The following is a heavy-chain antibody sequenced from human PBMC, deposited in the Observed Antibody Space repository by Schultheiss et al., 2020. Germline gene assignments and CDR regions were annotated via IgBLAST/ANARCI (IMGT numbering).Heavy chain of an antibody. V-gene: IGHV3-11*01. J-gene: IGHJ5*02. CDR3: VLLEGSSWYRWFDP. D-gene: IGHD6-13*01. CDR1: GFTFSDYY. CDR2: ISSSGSTI. Sequence: GGSLRLSCAASGFTFSDYYMSWIRQAPGKGLEWVSYISSSGSTIYYADSVKGRFTISRDNAKNSLYLQMNSLRAEDTAVYYCVLLEGSSWYRWFDPWGQGTLVTVSS.